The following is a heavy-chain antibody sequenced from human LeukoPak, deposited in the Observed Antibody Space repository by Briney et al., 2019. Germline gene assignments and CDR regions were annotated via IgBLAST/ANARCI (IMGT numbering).Heavy chain of an antibody. CDR3: AKEPFYDSSGYPSDYYYYMDV. CDR2: IRYDGSNK. CDR1: GFTFSSYG. Sequence: PGGSLRLPCAASGFTFSSYGMHWVRQAPGKGLEWVAFIRYDGSNKYYADSVKGRFTISRDNSKNTLYLQMNSLRAEDTAVYYCAKEPFYDSSGYPSDYYYYMDVWGKGTTVTVSS. J-gene: IGHJ6*03. D-gene: IGHD3-22*01. V-gene: IGHV3-30*02.